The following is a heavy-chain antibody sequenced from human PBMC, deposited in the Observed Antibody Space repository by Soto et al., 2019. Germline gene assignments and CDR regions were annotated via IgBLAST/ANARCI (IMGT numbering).Heavy chain of an antibody. CDR1: GYVFTAYY. J-gene: IGHJ4*02. Sequence: QVQLVQSGAEVKKPGASVKVSCKASGYVFTAYYMHWMRQAPGQGLEWIGWINPYNGATNYPQKFQGRVTVTTDTSIRTVYMELTSLRSDDTAVYYCAREEIPVPGTRGGFDYWGQGTLVTVSS. D-gene: IGHD6-19*01. V-gene: IGHV1-2*02. CDR3: AREEIPVPGTRGGFDY. CDR2: INPYNGAT.